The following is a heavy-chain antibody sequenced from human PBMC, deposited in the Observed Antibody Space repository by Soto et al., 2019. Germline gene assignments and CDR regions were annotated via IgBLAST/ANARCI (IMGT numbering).Heavy chain of an antibody. D-gene: IGHD5-18*01. Sequence: QVQLQESGPGLVKPSETLSLTCTVSGGSISSDYWSWIRQPPGKGLEWIGYIYYSGSTNYNPSLKSRVTISVDTSKNQFSLKLSSVTAADTAVYYCARRGYSYGYDNWGQGTLVTVSS. CDR3: ARRGYSYGYDN. V-gene: IGHV4-59*01. J-gene: IGHJ4*02. CDR1: GGSISSDY. CDR2: IYYSGST.